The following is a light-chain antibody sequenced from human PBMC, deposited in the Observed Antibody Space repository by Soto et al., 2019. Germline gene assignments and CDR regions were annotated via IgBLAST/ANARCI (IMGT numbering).Light chain of an antibody. CDR3: GTWHTRLSAYV. V-gene: IGLV1-51*02. CDR2: ENH. Sequence: QSVLTQPPSVSAAPGQKVTISCSGSSSNIENNFVSWYQQLPGTAPKLLIYENHKRPSGIPDRFSGSKSDSSATLGITGLQTGDEADYYCGTWHTRLSAYVFGTGTKVTVL. CDR1: SSNIENNF. J-gene: IGLJ1*01.